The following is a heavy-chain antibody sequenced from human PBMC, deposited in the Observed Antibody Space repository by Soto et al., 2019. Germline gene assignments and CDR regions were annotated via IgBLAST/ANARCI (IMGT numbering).Heavy chain of an antibody. CDR3: ARGRELYYYYYGMDV. Sequence: GGSLRLSCAASVFTFSNYAMHWVRQAPGKGLEWVAVISYDGSNKYYADSVKGRFTISRDNSKNTLYLQMNSLRAEDTDVYYCARGRELYYYYYGMDVWGQGTTVTVSS. V-gene: IGHV3-30-3*01. CDR2: ISYDGSNK. J-gene: IGHJ6*02. D-gene: IGHD1-26*01. CDR1: VFTFSNYA.